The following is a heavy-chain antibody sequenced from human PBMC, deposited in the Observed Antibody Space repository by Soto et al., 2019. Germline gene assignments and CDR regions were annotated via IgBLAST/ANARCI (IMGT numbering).Heavy chain of an antibody. V-gene: IGHV1-46*01. D-gene: IGHD6-19*01. CDR1: GYTFTSYY. Sequence: GASVKVSCKASGYTFTSYYMHWVRQAPGQGLEWMGIINPSGGSTSYEQKFQGRVTMARDTSTSTVYMELSSLRSEDTAVYYCARVPTEYSSGWYGKDYYGMDVWGQGTTVTVSS. J-gene: IGHJ6*02. CDR3: ARVPTEYSSGWYGKDYYGMDV. CDR2: INPSGGST.